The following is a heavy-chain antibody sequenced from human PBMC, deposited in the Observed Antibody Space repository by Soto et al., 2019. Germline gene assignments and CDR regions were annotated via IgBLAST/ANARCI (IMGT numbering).Heavy chain of an antibody. CDR1: GGTFSSYA. D-gene: IGHD3-9*01. CDR2: IIPIFGTA. V-gene: IGHV1-69*12. J-gene: IGHJ4*02. Sequence: QVQLVQSGAEVKKPGSSVKVSCKASGGTFSSYAISWVRQAPGQGLEWMGGIIPIFGTANYAQKFQGRVTITADESTSTAYMELSSLRSEDTAVYYCAGGTLRYFDAKHPAPPTVPDNWGQGTLVTVSS. CDR3: AGGTLRYFDAKHPAPPTVPDN.